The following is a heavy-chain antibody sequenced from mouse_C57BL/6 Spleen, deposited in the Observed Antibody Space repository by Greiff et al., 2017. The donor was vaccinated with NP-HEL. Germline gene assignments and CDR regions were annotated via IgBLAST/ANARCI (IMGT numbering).Heavy chain of an antibody. Sequence: QVQLQQPGAELVKPGASVKMSCKASGYTFTSYWITWVKQSPGQGLEWIGDIYPGSGSTNYNEKFKSKATLTVDTSSSAAYMQLSSLTSEDSAVYYCARYYGSSYWYFDVWGTGTTVTVSS. CDR2: IYPGSGST. CDR1: GYTFTSYW. V-gene: IGHV1-55*01. J-gene: IGHJ1*03. D-gene: IGHD1-1*01. CDR3: ARYYGSSYWYFDV.